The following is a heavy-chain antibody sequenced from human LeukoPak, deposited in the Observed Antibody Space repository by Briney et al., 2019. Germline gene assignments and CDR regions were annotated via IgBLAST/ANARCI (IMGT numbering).Heavy chain of an antibody. CDR1: GYAFTSYG. V-gene: IGHV1-18*01. CDR3: ARGKGARDY. Sequence: ASVKVSCKASGYAFTSYGITWVRQAPGQGLEWMGWISAYNGDTNYAQKLQDRVTMTTDTSTSTAFIEVRRLRSDDTAVYYWARGKGARDYWAQGTLVSVSS. J-gene: IGHJ4*02. CDR2: ISAYNGDT.